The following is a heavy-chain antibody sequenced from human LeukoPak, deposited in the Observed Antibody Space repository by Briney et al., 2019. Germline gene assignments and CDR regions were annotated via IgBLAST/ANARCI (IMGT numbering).Heavy chain of an antibody. CDR3: ARDTWFDP. CDR1: GFTFSDFP. Sequence: GGSLRLSCAASGFTFSDFPMIWVRQAPGKGLEWVSSIFPSSDEIHYADSVKGRFTIPRDNAKNSLYLQMNSLRAEDTAVYYCARDTWFDPWGQGTLVTVSS. V-gene: IGHV3-21*01. CDR2: IFPSSDEI. J-gene: IGHJ5*02.